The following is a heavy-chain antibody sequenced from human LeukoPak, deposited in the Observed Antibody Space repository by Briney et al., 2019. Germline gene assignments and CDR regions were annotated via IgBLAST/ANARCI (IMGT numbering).Heavy chain of an antibody. CDR2: ISYDGSNK. V-gene: IGHV3-30*18. CDR3: AKVFPRPRSNYYYGMDV. D-gene: IGHD2-21*01. CDR1: GFTFSSYG. Sequence: QAGRSLRLSCAASGFTFSSYGMHWVRQAPGKGLEWVAVISYDGSNKYYADSVKGRFTISRDNSKNTLYLQMNSLRAEDTAVYHCAKVFPRPRSNYYYGMDVWGQGTTVTVSS. J-gene: IGHJ6*02.